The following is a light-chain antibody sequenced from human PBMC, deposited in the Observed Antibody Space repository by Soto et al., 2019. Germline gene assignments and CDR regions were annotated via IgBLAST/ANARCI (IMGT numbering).Light chain of an antibody. CDR3: QHSYGTPRT. J-gene: IGKJ1*01. V-gene: IGKV1-39*01. CDR2: AVS. CDR1: QSISTY. Sequence: DIQMTQSPSSLSASVGDRVTITCRASQSISTYLNWYQHKPGKAPKVLIYAVSSLQSGVPSRFSGSGSGTGFTLAITSLQPEDSATYYCQHSYGTPRTFGQGTKVEIK.